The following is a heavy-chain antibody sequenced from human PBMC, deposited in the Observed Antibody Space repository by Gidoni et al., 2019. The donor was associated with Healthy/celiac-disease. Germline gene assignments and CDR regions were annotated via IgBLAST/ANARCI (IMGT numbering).Heavy chain of an antibody. V-gene: IGHV3-21*01. D-gene: IGHD4-17*01. J-gene: IGHJ4*02. Sequence: EVQLVESGGGLVKPGGSLRLSCAASGFTFSSYIMNWVRQAPGKGLEWVSSISSSSSYIYYADSVKGRFTISRDNAKNSLYLQMNSLRAEDTAVYYCARDYGGNPGGFNYWGQGTLVTVSS. CDR3: ARDYGGNPGGFNY. CDR2: ISSSSSYI. CDR1: GFTFSSYI.